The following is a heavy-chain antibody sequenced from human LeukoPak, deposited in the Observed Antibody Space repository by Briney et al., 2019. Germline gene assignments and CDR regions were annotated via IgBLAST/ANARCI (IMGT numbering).Heavy chain of an antibody. CDR1: GGTFSSYA. D-gene: IGHD5-12*01. V-gene: IGHV1-69*13. Sequence: SVKVSCKASGGTFSSYAISWVRQAPGQGLEWMGGIIPIFGTANYAQKFQGRVTITADESTSTAYMELSSLRSEDTAVYYCAPYVYSGYDTHYYYYGMDVWGQGTTVTVSS. CDR3: APYVYSGYDTHYYYYGMDV. J-gene: IGHJ6*02. CDR2: IIPIFGTA.